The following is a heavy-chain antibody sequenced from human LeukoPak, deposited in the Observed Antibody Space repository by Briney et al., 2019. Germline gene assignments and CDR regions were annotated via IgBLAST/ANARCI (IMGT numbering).Heavy chain of an antibody. CDR3: VFGRGYSYGYGNY. J-gene: IGHJ4*02. V-gene: IGHV4-39*01. D-gene: IGHD5-18*01. Sequence: SETLSLTCSVSGVSISSSVYYWAWIRQPPGKGLEWIGTVYYSGGTYYNSSLKSRLTISVDTSKNQFSLKLSSVTAADTAVYYCVFGRGYSYGYGNYWGQGTLVTVSS. CDR2: VYYSGGT. CDR1: GVSISSSVYY.